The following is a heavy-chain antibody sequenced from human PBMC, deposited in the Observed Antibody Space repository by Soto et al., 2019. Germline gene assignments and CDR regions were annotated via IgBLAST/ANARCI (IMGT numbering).Heavy chain of an antibody. CDR1: GFTFSSYA. D-gene: IGHD3-16*02. J-gene: IGHJ4*02. V-gene: IGHV3-23*01. Sequence: GGSLRLSCAASGFTFSSYAMSWVRQAPGKGLEWVSAISGSGGSTYYADSVKGRFTISRDNSKNTLYLQMNSLRAEDTAVYYCAKLGSYDYIWGSYRPPSDYWGQGTLVTVSS. CDR3: AKLGSYDYIWGSYRPPSDY. CDR2: ISGSGGST.